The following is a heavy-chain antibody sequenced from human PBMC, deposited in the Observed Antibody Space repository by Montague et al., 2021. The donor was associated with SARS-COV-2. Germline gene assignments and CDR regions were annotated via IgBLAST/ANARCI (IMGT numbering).Heavy chain of an antibody. CDR1: GGSISSSSYY. CDR2: IYYSGST. CDR3: ARQSVNYYDSSGYPFDY. D-gene: IGHD3-22*01. V-gene: IGHV4-39*01. Sequence: SETLSLTCTVSGGSISSSSYYWGWIRQPPGKGLEWIGSIYYSGSTYYNPSLKSRVTISVDTSKNQFSLKLSSVTAADTAVYYCARQSVNYYDSSGYPFDYRGQGTLVTVSS. J-gene: IGHJ4*02.